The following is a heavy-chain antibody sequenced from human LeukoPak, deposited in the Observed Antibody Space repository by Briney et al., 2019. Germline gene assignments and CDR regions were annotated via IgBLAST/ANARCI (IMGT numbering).Heavy chain of an antibody. CDR2: ISDNGVRT. CDR3: AKDSSSGYYPYYFDY. Sequence: GGSLRLPCAASGFTFSNHAMTWVRQAPGKGLEWVSAISDNGVRTYYADSVRGRFTISRDNSKNTLYLQMNSLRAEDTAVYYCAKDSSSGYYPYYFDYWGQGTLVTVSS. J-gene: IGHJ4*02. D-gene: IGHD3-22*01. V-gene: IGHV3-23*01. CDR1: GFTFSNHA.